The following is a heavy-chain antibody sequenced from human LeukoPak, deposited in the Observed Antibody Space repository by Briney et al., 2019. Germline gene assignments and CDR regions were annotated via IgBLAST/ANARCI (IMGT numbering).Heavy chain of an antibody. V-gene: IGHV1-2*02. J-gene: IGHJ6*02. CDR2: INPNSGGT. Sequence: ASVKVSCKASGYTFTGYYMHWVRQAPGQGLVWMGWINPNSGGTNYAQKFQGRVTMTRDTSISTAYMELSRLRSDDTAVYYCARTNIVGATPPYYYYGMDVWGQGTTVTVSS. CDR1: GYTFTGYY. D-gene: IGHD1-26*01. CDR3: ARTNIVGATPPYYYYGMDV.